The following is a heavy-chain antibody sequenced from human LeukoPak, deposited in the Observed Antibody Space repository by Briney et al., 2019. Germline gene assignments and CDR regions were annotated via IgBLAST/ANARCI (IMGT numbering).Heavy chain of an antibody. CDR1: GFSFATYW. J-gene: IGHJ4*02. CDR2: IQQDGTEK. V-gene: IGHV3-7*01. D-gene: IGHD6-13*01. Sequence: GGSLRLSCAASGFSFATYWMSWVRQAPGKGLEWVASIQQDGTEKYYADSVKGRFTISRDNAKNSLYLQMNSLSAEDTAVYYCARDQDSSTWYVGGEFDYWGQGTLVTVSS. CDR3: ARDQDSSTWYVGGEFDY.